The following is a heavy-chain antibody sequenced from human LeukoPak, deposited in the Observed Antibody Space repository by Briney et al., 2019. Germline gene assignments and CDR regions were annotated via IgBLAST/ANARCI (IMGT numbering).Heavy chain of an antibody. V-gene: IGHV3-23*01. CDR2: ISDSGGST. CDR3: AKGGAVSSKSITLIRGTRKYYYYMDV. Sequence: GGSLRLSCAASGFTFSSYGMSWVRQAPGKGLEWVSAISDSGGSTYYADSVKGRFTISRDNSKNTLYLQMNSLRAEDTAVYYCAKGGAVSSKSITLIRGTRKYYYYMDVWGKGTTVTISS. J-gene: IGHJ6*03. CDR1: GFTFSSYG. D-gene: IGHD3-10*01.